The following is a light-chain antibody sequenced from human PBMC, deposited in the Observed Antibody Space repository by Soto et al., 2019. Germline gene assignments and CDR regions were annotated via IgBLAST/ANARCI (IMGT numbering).Light chain of an antibody. J-gene: IGLJ1*01. CDR1: STDIGAYNY. V-gene: IGLV2-14*01. CDR2: EVT. Sequence: QSALTQPASVSGSPGQSITISCTGTSTDIGAYNYVSWYQQHPGKAPKLLIYEVTNRPSGVSNRFSGSKSGNTASLTISGLQAEDQANYHCSSYTRSSTLIFGIGTKVTVL. CDR3: SSYTRSSTLI.